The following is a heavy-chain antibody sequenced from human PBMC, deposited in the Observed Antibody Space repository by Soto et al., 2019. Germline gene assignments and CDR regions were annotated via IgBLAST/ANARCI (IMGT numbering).Heavy chain of an antibody. Sequence: QITLKESGPTLVKPTQTLTLTCTISGFSVSSDGEGVGWIRHPPGKSLEWLALIFWDDDQRYSPSLKSRLTITKETSKNQVFLTMTNMDPVDTATYYCAHRLRNYHSSESYDNWGPGTLVTVSS. D-gene: IGHD3-10*01. CDR3: AHRLRNYHSSESYDN. CDR1: GFSVSSDGEG. CDR2: IFWDDDQ. J-gene: IGHJ4*02. V-gene: IGHV2-5*02.